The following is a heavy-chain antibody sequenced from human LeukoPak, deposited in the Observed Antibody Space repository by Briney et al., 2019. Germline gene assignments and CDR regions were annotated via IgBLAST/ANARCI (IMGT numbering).Heavy chain of an antibody. CDR2: INPNSGGT. V-gene: IGHV1-2*06. J-gene: IGHJ4*02. CDR1: GYTFTGYY. Sequence: GASVTVSCKASGYTFTGYYMHWVRQAPGQGLEWMGRINPNSGGTNYAQKFQGRVTMTRDTSISTAYMELSRLRSDDTAVYYCARAQTIFGVVIMGSWGQGTLVTVSS. CDR3: ARAQTIFGVVIMGS. D-gene: IGHD3-3*01.